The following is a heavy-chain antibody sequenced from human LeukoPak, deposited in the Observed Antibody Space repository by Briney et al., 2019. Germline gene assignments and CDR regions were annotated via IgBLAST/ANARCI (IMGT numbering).Heavy chain of an antibody. D-gene: IGHD5-24*01. CDR1: GYTFTTYY. CDR3: ARVRDGYNDAYDI. V-gene: IGHV1-46*01. J-gene: IGHJ3*02. Sequence: ASVKVFCKASGYTFTTYYIHWVRQAPGQGLECRGIISPSGTVTSYAQKFQGRVTMTSDMSTRTVYMELSSLRSEDTAVYYCARVRDGYNDAYDIWGRGTMVTVSS. CDR2: ISPSGTVT.